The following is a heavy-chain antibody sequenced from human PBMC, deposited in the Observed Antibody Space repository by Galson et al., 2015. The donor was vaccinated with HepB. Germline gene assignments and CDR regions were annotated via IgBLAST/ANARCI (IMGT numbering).Heavy chain of an antibody. CDR1: GFTFSSYW. J-gene: IGHJ3*02. Sequence: SLRLSCAASGFTFSSYWMSWVRQAPGKGLEWVANIKQDGSEKYYVDSVKGRFTISRDNAKNSLYLQMNSLRAEDTAVYYCARDDFWSGYNAFDIWGQGTMVTVSS. CDR3: ARDDFWSGYNAFDI. CDR2: IKQDGSEK. D-gene: IGHD3-3*01. V-gene: IGHV3-7*03.